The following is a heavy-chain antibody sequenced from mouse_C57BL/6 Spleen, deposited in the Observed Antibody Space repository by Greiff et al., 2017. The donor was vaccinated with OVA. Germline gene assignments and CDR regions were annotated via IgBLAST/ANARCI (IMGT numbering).Heavy chain of an antibody. CDR1: GYTFTSYW. CDR2: IDPSDSYT. D-gene: IGHD1-1*01. J-gene: IGHJ1*03. Sequence: VKLQESGAELVRPGTSVKLSCKASGYTFTSYWMHWVKQRPGQGLEWIGVIDPSDSYTNYNQKFKGKATLTVDTSSSTAYMQLSSLTSEDSAVYYCAPYYYGSNPRYFDVWGTGTTVTVSS. CDR3: APYYYGSNPRYFDV. V-gene: IGHV1-59*01.